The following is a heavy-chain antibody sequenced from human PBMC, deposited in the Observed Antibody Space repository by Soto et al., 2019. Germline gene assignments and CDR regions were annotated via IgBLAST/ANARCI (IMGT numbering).Heavy chain of an antibody. V-gene: IGHV1-3*01. CDR1: GYTFTSYA. J-gene: IGHJ4*02. CDR2: INAGNGNT. CDR3: AREVANYDYVWGSYRYGFGY. D-gene: IGHD3-16*02. Sequence: QVQLVQSGAEVKKPGASVKVSCKASGYTFTSYAMHWVRQAPGQRLEWMGWINAGNGNTKYSQKFQGRVTITRDTSASTAYMELSSLRSADTAVYYCAREVANYDYVWGSYRYGFGYWGQGTLVTVSS.